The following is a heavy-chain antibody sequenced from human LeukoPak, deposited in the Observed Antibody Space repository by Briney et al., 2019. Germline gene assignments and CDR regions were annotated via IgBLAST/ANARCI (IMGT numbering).Heavy chain of an antibody. V-gene: IGHV3-7*01. CDR1: GFTFSSYW. CDR3: ARATYYYDSSDYYPLGY. J-gene: IGHJ4*02. CDR2: IKQDGSEK. D-gene: IGHD3-22*01. Sequence: GGFLRLSCAASGFTFSSYWMSWVRQAPGKGLEWVANIKQDGSEKYYVDSVKGRFTISGDNAKNSLYLQMNSLRAEDTAVYYCARATYYYDSSDYYPLGYWGQGTLVTVSS.